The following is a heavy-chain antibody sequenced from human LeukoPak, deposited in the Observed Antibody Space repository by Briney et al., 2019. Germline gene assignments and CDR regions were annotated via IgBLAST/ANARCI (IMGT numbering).Heavy chain of an antibody. CDR1: GYTFTSYG. CDR3: ARARHIVVVTAHNDY. V-gene: IGHV1-18*01. CDR2: ISAYNGNT. D-gene: IGHD2-21*02. Sequence: ASVTVFCKASGYTFTSYGISWVRQAPGQGLEWMGWISAYNGNTNYAQKLQGRVTMTSDTSTSTAYMERRSLRSDVTAVYYCARARHIVVVTAHNDYWGQGTLVTVSS. J-gene: IGHJ4*02.